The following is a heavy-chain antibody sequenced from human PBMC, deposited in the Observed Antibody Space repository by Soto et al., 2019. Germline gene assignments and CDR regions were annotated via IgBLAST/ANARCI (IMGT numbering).Heavy chain of an antibody. CDR2: ISGSGGST. CDR1: GFTFSSYA. V-gene: IGHV3-23*01. D-gene: IGHD6-19*01. J-gene: IGHJ5*02. CDR3: AKDSSGSGWYNWFDP. Sequence: GGSLRLSCAASGFTFSSYAMSWVRRAPGKGLEWVSTISGSGGSTYYAESVKGRFTISRDNSKNTLYLQMNSLRAEDTAVYYCAKDSSGSGWYNWFDPWGQGTLVSVSS.